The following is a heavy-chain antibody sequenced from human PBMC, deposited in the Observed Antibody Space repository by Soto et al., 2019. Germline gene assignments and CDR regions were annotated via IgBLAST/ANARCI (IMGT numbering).Heavy chain of an antibody. CDR2: INSDGSST. J-gene: IGHJ5*02. V-gene: IGHV3-74*01. D-gene: IGHD2-15*01. CDR3: ASVLGEGAIAATNVGYNWFYP. Sequence: VQLVESGGGLVQPGGSLRLSCAASGFTFSSYWMHWVRQAPGKGLVWVSRINSDGSSTSYADSVKGRFTISRDNAKNTLYLQMKKLRAEDTAVYYCASVLGEGAIAATNVGYNWFYPWGQGTLVTVSA. CDR1: GFTFSSYW.